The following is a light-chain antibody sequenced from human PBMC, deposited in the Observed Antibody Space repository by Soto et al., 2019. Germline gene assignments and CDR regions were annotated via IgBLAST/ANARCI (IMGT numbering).Light chain of an antibody. CDR3: QHFGSSPPVI. V-gene: IGKV3-20*01. Sequence: IELTQSPGTLSLSPGERATLSCRVSQTTSPKYVAWYQQRRGLAPRLLVYGASKRAAGIPDRFRGSGSGSELSLTISGLETEDFAVYFCQHFGSSPPVIFGQGTRLEIK. CDR1: QTTSPKY. J-gene: IGKJ5*01. CDR2: GAS.